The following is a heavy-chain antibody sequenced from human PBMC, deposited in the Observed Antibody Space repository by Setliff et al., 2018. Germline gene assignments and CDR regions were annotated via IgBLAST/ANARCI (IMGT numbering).Heavy chain of an antibody. Sequence: GGSLRLSCAASGFTFSNAWMSWIRQAPGKGLEWVSYISSSGSTIYYADSVKGRFTISRDNAKGSLYLQMNSLRAEDTAVYYCARAMTTYYNFWSGYGHYYGMDVWGQGTTVTVSS. V-gene: IGHV3-11*04. J-gene: IGHJ6*02. CDR1: GFTFSNAW. CDR3: ARAMTTYYNFWSGYGHYYGMDV. CDR2: ISSSGSTI. D-gene: IGHD3-3*01.